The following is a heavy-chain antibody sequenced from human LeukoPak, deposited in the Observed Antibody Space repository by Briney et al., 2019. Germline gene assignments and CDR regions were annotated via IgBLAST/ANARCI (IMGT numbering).Heavy chain of an antibody. CDR2: ISSSSSTI. Sequence: GGSLRLSCAASGFTFSSYSMNWVRQAPGKGLEWVSYISSSSSTIYYADSVKGRFTISRDNAKNSLYLQMNSLRDEDTAVYYCARGDGPSSGYGGNGFAPGGQETLVPVP. CDR1: GFTFSSYS. CDR3: ARGDGPSSGYGGNGFAP. V-gene: IGHV3-48*02. J-gene: IGHJ5*02. D-gene: IGHD6-13*01.